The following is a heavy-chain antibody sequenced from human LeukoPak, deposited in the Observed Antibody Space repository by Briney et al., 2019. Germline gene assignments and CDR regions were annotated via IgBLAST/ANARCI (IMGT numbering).Heavy chain of an antibody. Sequence: GGSLRLSCAASGFILNNYAMNWVRQAPGMGLEWVSAVLDGGGNIYYPDSVKGRFTVSRDNSKNTLYLQMNSLRAEDTAVYYCAKWDYKYGRYNYGMDVWGQGTTVTVSS. CDR2: VLDGGGNI. V-gene: IGHV3-23*01. CDR3: AKWDYKYGRYNYGMDV. CDR1: GFILNNYA. D-gene: IGHD4-4*01. J-gene: IGHJ6*02.